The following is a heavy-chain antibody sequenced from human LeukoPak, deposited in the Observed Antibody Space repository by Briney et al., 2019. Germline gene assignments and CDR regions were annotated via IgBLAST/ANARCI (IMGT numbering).Heavy chain of an antibody. Sequence: SETLSLTCTVSRGSISSYYWSWIRQSAGKGLEWIGRFYISGSTNYNPSLKSRVTMSVDTSKNQFSLRLSSVTAADTAVYYCTREIGGTTVHYWGHGMLVTVSS. CDR3: TREIGGTTVHY. D-gene: IGHD1-7*01. V-gene: IGHV4-4*07. CDR1: RGSISSYY. J-gene: IGHJ4*01. CDR2: FYISGST.